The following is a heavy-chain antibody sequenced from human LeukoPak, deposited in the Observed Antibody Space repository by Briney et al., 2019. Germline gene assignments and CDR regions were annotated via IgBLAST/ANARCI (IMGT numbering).Heavy chain of an antibody. D-gene: IGHD6-19*01. CDR3: ARAEKIAVAGMGYYFDY. J-gene: IGHJ4*02. Sequence: QSGGSLRLSCAASGFTFSSYNMSWVRQAPGKGLEWVSYISSSSNTIYYADSVKGRFTISRDNSKNTLYLQMNSLRAEDTAVYYCARAEKIAVAGMGYYFDYWGQGTLVTVSS. CDR1: GFTFSSYN. CDR2: ISSSSNTI. V-gene: IGHV3-48*01.